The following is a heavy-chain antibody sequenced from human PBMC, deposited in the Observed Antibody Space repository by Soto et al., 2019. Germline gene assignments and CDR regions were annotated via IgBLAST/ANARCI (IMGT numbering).Heavy chain of an antibody. Sequence: SETLSLTCTVSGDSISSFYWSWVRQPPGKGLEWIGYIYYSGSTSYNPSLESRVTISVDTSENQFSLKLSSVTAADTAVYYCARLRRMTAITVSYYFDYWGQGTLVTVSS. CDR1: GDSISSFY. CDR3: ARLRRMTAITVSYYFDY. CDR2: IYYSGST. D-gene: IGHD4-4*01. V-gene: IGHV4-59*01. J-gene: IGHJ4*02.